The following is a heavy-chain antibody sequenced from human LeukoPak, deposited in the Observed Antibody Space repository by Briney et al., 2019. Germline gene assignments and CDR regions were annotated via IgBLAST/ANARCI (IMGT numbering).Heavy chain of an antibody. J-gene: IGHJ4*02. CDR2: ISAYNGNT. Sequence: GASVKVSCKASGYTFTTYGISWVRQAPGQGLEWMGWISAYNGNTNYAQKLQGRVTMTTDTSTSTAYMELRSLRSDDTAVYYCARGGYSYGYVVVTAIPFDYWGQGTLVTVSS. CDR3: ARGGYSYGYVVVTAIPFDY. V-gene: IGHV1-18*01. D-gene: IGHD2-21*02. CDR1: GYTFTTYG.